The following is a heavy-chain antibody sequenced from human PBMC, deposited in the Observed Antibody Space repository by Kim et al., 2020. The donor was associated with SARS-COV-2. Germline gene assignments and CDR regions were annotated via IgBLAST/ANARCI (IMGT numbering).Heavy chain of an antibody. J-gene: IGHJ4*02. V-gene: IGHV4-39*07. D-gene: IGHD3-22*01. CDR1: GGSISSSSFY. Sequence: SETPSLTCTVSGGSISSSSFYWGWIRQPPGKGLEWIGSIYYSGSTHYNPSLKSRVTISVDTSKNQFSLKVSSVTAADTAVYYCARSATFYDSSGYYIDYWGQGTLVTVSS. CDR2: IYYSGST. CDR3: ARSATFYDSSGYYIDY.